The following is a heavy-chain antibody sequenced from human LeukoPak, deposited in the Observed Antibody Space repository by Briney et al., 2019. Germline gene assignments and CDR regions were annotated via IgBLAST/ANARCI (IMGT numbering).Heavy chain of an antibody. V-gene: IGHV4-31*03. CDR2: IYYSGST. CDR3: ARGIGQGSDY. CDR1: GGSISSGGYY. J-gene: IGHJ4*02. Sequence: SQTLSLTCTVSGGSISSGGYYWRWIRQHPGKGLEWIGYIYYSGSTYYNPSLKSRVTISVDTSKNQFSLKLSSVTAADTAVYYCARGIGQGSDYWGQGTLVTVSS.